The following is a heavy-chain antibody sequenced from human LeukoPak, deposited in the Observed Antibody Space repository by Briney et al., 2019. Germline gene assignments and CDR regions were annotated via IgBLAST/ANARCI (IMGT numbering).Heavy chain of an antibody. CDR3: ARQPTVTTAPDY. D-gene: IGHD4-17*01. J-gene: IGHJ4*02. V-gene: IGHV4-34*01. CDR1: GGSFSGYY. CDR2: INHSEST. Sequence: PSETLSLTCAVYGGSFSGYYWSWIRQPPGKGREWVGEINHSESTNYNPSLKSRVTISVDTSMNQFSLKLSSVTAADTAVYYCARQPTVTTAPDYWGQGTLVTVSS.